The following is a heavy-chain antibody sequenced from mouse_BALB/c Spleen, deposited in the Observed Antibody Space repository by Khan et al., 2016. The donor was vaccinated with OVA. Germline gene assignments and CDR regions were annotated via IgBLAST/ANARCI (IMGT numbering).Heavy chain of an antibody. J-gene: IGHJ2*01. CDR1: GYSITSGYG. D-gene: IGHD1-2*01. V-gene: IGHV3-2*02. CDR3: ARTARIKY. CDR2: ISYSGST. Sequence: EVQLVESGPGLVKPSQSLSLTCTVTGYSITSGYGWNWIRQFPGNKLEWMGYISYSGSTNYNPSLKSRISITRDTSKNQFLLQLNSVTTEDTATYVCARTARIKYWGQGTTLTVSS.